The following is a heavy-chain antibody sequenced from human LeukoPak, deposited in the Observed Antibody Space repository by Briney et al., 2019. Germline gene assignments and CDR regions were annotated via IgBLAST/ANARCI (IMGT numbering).Heavy chain of an antibody. CDR1: GGSISSGGYS. Sequence: NPSQTLSLTCAVSGGSISSGGYSWSWIRQPAGKGLEWIGRIYTSGSTNYNPSLKSRVTMSVDTSKNQFSLKLSSVTAADTAVYYCARGTEDPRYYYYYMDVWGKGTTVTVSS. CDR2: IYTSGST. V-gene: IGHV4-61*02. CDR3: ARGTEDPRYYYYYMDV. J-gene: IGHJ6*03.